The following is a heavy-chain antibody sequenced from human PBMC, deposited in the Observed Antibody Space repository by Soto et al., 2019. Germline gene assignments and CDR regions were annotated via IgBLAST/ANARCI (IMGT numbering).Heavy chain of an antibody. Sequence: QVQLVESGGGVVQPGRSLRLSCAASGFTFSSYAMHWVRQAPGKGLEWVAVISYDGSNKYYADSVKGRFTISRDNSKNTLYVPVNSLRAEDTDVDYWARVRDQLLFYYYYGMDVWGQGTTVTVSS. CDR2: ISYDGSNK. V-gene: IGHV3-30-3*01. CDR1: GFTFSSYA. D-gene: IGHD2-2*01. CDR3: ARVRDQLLFYYYYGMDV. J-gene: IGHJ6*02.